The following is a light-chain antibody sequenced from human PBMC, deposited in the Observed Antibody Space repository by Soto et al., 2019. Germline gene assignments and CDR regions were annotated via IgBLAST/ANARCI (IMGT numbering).Light chain of an antibody. CDR2: AAS. CDR3: QQYYSDLRT. J-gene: IGKJ1*01. V-gene: IGKV1-8*01. Sequence: AIRMTQSPSSFSASTGDRVTITCRASQGISSYLAWYQQKPGNAPKLLIYAASTLQSGVPSRFSGSGSGTDFTLTISCLQSEDFATYYCQQYYSDLRTFGQGTKVEIK. CDR1: QGISSY.